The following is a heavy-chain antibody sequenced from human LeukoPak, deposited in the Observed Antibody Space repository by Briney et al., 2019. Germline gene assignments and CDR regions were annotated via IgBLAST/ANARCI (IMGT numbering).Heavy chain of an antibody. D-gene: IGHD3-10*01. J-gene: IGHJ4*02. V-gene: IGHV3-53*01. Sequence: GGSLRLSCAASGFTVSSNYMSWVRQAPGKGLEWVAITYSGGSTYYADSVKGRFTISRDNSKNTVYLQMNSLRAEDTAVYYCARDGGSGRRHFDYWGQGTLVTVSS. CDR3: ARDGGSGRRHFDY. CDR2: TYSGGST. CDR1: GFTVSSNY.